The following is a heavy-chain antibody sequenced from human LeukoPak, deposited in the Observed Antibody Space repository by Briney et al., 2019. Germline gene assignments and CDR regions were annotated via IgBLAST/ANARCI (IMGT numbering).Heavy chain of an antibody. J-gene: IGHJ4*02. D-gene: IGHD3-22*01. V-gene: IGHV3-74*01. CDR1: GFTFSSYW. Sequence: GGSLRLSCAASGFTFSSYWMHWVRQAPGKGLVWVSRINSDGRSTNFADSVKGRFTISRDNAKNTLYLQMNSLRADDTAVYYCVRGGYDSSGYYSSDYWGQGTLVTVSS. CDR2: INSDGRST. CDR3: VRGGYDSSGYYSSDY.